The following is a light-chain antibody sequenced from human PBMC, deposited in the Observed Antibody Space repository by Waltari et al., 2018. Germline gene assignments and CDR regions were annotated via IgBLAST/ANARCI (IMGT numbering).Light chain of an antibody. J-gene: IGLJ2*01. Sequence: QSVLTQTPSVSAAPGQKVPFPSPGSGSNIGHYYVPSYHQLPGTAPKLLIYDNNKRPAGIPDLFSASKSATSATLGITGLQIGDEADYYCATWDNSLSEVVFGGGTKLTVL. CDR1: GSNIGHYY. CDR2: DNN. CDR3: ATWDNSLSEVV. V-gene: IGLV1-51*01.